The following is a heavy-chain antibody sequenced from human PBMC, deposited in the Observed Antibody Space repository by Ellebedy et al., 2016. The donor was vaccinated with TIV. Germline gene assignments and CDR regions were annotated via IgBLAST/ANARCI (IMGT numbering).Heavy chain of an antibody. CDR1: GFTYSNYA. CDR2: VSGSGDTT. Sequence: GESLMISCASSGFTYSNYAMGWFREAPGTGREWVSSVSGSGDTTFYGDSVKGRVTISRDNSKDTLYLQMNSLRVEDTAIYYCAKTTLAGNFDSWGQGTLVTVPS. CDR3: AKTTLAGNFDS. J-gene: IGHJ4*02. D-gene: IGHD3-10*01. V-gene: IGHV3-23*01.